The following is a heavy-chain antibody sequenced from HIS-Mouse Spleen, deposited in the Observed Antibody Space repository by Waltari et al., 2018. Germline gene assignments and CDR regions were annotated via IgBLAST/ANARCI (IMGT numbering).Heavy chain of an antibody. Sequence: EVQLVESGGGLVKPGGSLRLSCAASGFTFSSYRMNWVRQAPGKGLGWFYSISSSSSYIYYADSVKGRLTISRDNAKNSLYLQMNSLRAEDTAVYYCARDASGYFDYWGQGTLVTVSS. D-gene: IGHD1-26*01. CDR2: ISSSSSYI. CDR1: GFTFSSYR. CDR3: ARDASGYFDY. V-gene: IGHV3-21*01. J-gene: IGHJ4*02.